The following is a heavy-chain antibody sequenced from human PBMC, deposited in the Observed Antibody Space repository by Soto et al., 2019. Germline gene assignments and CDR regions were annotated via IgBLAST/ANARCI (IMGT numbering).Heavy chain of an antibody. CDR2: IIPIYGTA. D-gene: IGHD6-13*01. J-gene: IGHJ4*02. V-gene: IGHV1-69*01. CDR1: GGTFISYA. CDR3: ATSLRAYSSSFDY. Sequence: QVQLVQSGAEVKKPGSSVKVSCKASGGTFISYAISWVRQAPGQGLEWMGGIIPIYGTANYAQKFQGRVTITADEFTSTAYMELSSLRSEDTAVYYCATSLRAYSSSFDYWGQGTLVTVSS.